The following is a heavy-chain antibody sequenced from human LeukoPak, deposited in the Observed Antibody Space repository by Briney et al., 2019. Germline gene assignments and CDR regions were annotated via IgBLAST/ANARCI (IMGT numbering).Heavy chain of an antibody. CDR1: GFTFSSFE. CDR3: ARVTYDSSGYLYYFDY. V-gene: IGHV3-48*03. D-gene: IGHD3-22*01. CDR2: ISSSGSTL. Sequence: GGSLILSCVVSGFTFSSFEMNWVRQAPGRGLEWVSYISSSGSTLYYADSVKGRFSISRDNAKNSLYLQMNSLRAEDTAVYYCARVTYDSSGYLYYFDYWGQGTLVTVSS. J-gene: IGHJ4*02.